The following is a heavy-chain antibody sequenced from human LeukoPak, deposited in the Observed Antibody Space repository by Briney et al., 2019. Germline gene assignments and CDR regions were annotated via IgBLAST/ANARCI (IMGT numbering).Heavy chain of an antibody. CDR3: AGLTADYGDYWYFDL. J-gene: IGHJ2*01. D-gene: IGHD4-17*01. V-gene: IGHV4-59*01. CDR1: GGSISSYY. CDR2: IYDSGST. Sequence: ETLSLTCTVSGGSISSYYWSWIRQPPGKGLEWIGYIYDSGSTNYNPSLTSRVTISVDTSKNQISLKLSSVTAPDTAVYYCAGLTADYGDYWYFDLWGRGTLVTVSS.